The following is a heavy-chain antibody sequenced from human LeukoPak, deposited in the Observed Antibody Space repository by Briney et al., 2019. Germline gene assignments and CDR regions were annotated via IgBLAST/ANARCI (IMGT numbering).Heavy chain of an antibody. CDR3: ARADRLDGGPYLIGP. V-gene: IGHV1-2*02. D-gene: IGHD3-16*01. J-gene: IGHJ5*02. Sequence: PGASVKVSCKTSGYSFTDYYMHWVRQAPGQGLEWMGWINPNSGRTSSARKFQGRVTMIRDPSITTVYMEVTWLTSDDTAIYYCARADRLDGGPYLIGPWGQGTLATVSS. CDR1: GYSFTDYY. CDR2: INPNSGRT.